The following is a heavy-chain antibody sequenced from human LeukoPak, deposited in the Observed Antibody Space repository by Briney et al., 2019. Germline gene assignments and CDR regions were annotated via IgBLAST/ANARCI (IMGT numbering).Heavy chain of an antibody. Sequence: SGGSLRLSCAASGFTVSSNYMSWVRQAPGKGLEWVSVIYSGGSTYYADSVKGRFTISRDNSKNTLYLQMNSLRGEDTAVYYCARPSYSSGWSFFDYWGQGTLVTVSS. CDR1: GFTVSSNY. CDR3: ARPSYSSGWSFFDY. CDR2: IYSGGST. J-gene: IGHJ4*02. D-gene: IGHD6-19*01. V-gene: IGHV3-53*05.